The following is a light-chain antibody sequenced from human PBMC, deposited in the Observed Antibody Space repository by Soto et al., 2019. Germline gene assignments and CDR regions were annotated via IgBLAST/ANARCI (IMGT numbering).Light chain of an antibody. CDR1: QTIMTY. V-gene: IGKV1-39*01. CDR3: QQYYSYPLT. Sequence: DIQMTQSPSSLSASVGDEVTITCRASQTIMTYLNWYQLKPGKPPRLLIYAASSLQSGVPSRFSGSGSGTDFTLTISCLQSGDFATYYCQQYYSYPLTFGQGTRLEIK. CDR2: AAS. J-gene: IGKJ5*01.